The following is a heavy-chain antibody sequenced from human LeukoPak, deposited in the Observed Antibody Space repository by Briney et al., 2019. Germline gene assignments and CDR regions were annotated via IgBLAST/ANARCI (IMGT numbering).Heavy chain of an antibody. CDR3: ARDLVGYCSSTSCHRGINDAFDI. CDR2: IYYSGST. Sequence: SETLSLTCTVSGGSVSGGGYYWSWIRQYPGKGLEWIGYIYYSGSTSYNPSLKSRVTISLDTSKNQFSLKVNSVTAADTAVYYCARDLVGYCSSTSCHRGINDAFDIWGQGTMVTVSS. CDR1: GGSVSGGGYY. J-gene: IGHJ3*02. D-gene: IGHD2-2*02. V-gene: IGHV4-31*03.